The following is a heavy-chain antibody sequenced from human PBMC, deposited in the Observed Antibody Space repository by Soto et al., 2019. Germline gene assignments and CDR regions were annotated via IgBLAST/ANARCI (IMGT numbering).Heavy chain of an antibody. Sequence: QVQLVQSGAEVKKPGASVKVSCKASGYTFTSYGISWVRQAPGQGLEWMGWISAYNGNTNYAQKLQGRVTMTTDTSTSTAYMELRSLRSDDTAVYYCARDDYVWGSYRQIPGWHYYYYGMDVWGQGTTVTVSS. D-gene: IGHD3-16*02. V-gene: IGHV1-18*01. CDR1: GYTFTSYG. CDR2: ISAYNGNT. J-gene: IGHJ6*02. CDR3: ARDDYVWGSYRQIPGWHYYYYGMDV.